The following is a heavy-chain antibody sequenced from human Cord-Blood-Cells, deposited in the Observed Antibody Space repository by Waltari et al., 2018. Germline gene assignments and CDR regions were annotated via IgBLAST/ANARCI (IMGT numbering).Heavy chain of an antibody. CDR3: ERGLLTGSNYDY. D-gene: IGHD1-26*01. CDR2: INHRGST. J-gene: IGHJ4*02. CDR1: GGSFRGYY. Sequence: QVQLQPWGAEQLKPSESLSRTCAVYGGSFRGYYWSWLRQPPGKGLELIVEINHRGSTNSNPSLKSRVTISVDTSKNQFSLKLSSVTAADTAVYYCERGLLTGSNYDYWGQGTLVTVSS. V-gene: IGHV4-34*01.